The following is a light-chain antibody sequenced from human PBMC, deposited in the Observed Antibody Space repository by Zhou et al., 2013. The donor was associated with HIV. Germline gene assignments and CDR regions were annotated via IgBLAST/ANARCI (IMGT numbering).Light chain of an antibody. J-gene: IGKJ4*01. V-gene: IGKV1-5*03. CDR2: KAS. CDR1: QSISSW. CDR3: QQLDSYPLT. Sequence: DIQMTQSPSTLSAFVGDRVIITCRASQSISSWLAWYQQKPGRAPNLLMYKASSLGSGVPSRFSGSGSGTEFTLTISSLQPEDFATYYCQQLDSYPLTFGGGTKMEIK.